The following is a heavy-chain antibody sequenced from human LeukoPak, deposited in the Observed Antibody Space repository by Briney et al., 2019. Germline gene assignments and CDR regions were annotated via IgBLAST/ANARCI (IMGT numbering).Heavy chain of an antibody. CDR1: GFTFSSYA. J-gene: IGHJ4*02. D-gene: IGHD3-22*01. CDR3: AREQYYYDSSGSHYFDY. V-gene: IGHV3-30*04. Sequence: GGSLRLSCAASGFTFSSYAMHWVRQAPGKGLEWVAVISYDGSNKYYADSVKGRFTISRDNSKNTLYLQMNSLRAEDTAVYYCAREQYYYDSSGSHYFDYWGQGALVTVSS. CDR2: ISYDGSNK.